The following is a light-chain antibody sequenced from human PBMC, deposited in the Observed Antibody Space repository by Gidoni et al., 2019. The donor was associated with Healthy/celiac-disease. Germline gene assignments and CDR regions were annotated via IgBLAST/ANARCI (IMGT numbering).Light chain of an antibody. Sequence: DIVMTQSPLSLPVTPGAPASISCRSSQSLLHINGYNYLDWYLQKPGQSPQLLIYLGSNRASGCPDRFSGSGSGTDFTLKISRVEAEDVGVYYCMQALQTPNTFGQGTKLEIK. CDR1: QSLLHINGYNY. V-gene: IGKV2-28*01. CDR2: LGS. J-gene: IGKJ2*01. CDR3: MQALQTPNT.